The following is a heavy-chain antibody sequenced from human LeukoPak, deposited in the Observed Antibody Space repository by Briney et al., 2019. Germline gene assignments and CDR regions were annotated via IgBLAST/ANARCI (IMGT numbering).Heavy chain of an antibody. V-gene: IGHV3-11*05. CDR3: ARGGSRKEVAY. J-gene: IGHJ4*02. Sequence: PGGSLRLSCAASGFTFSDYYMSWIRQAPGKGLEWVSYISSSGSYTNYADSVKGRFTISRDNAKNSLYLQMNSLRAEDTALYYCARGGSRKEVAYWGQGTLVTVSS. D-gene: IGHD3-10*01. CDR1: GFTFSDYY. CDR2: ISSSGSYT.